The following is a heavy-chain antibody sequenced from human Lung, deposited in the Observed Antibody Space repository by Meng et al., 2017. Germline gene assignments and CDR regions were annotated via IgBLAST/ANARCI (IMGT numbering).Heavy chain of an antibody. CDR2: IIDSGST. CDR3: VRRTYSSGWYFDY. V-gene: IGHV4-34*02. J-gene: IGHJ4*02. D-gene: IGHD6-19*01. CDR1: GGSFSGYY. Sequence: QGKLKQGGAGLLKPSETLSLTWAVVGGSFSGYYWSWIRQPPGKGLEWIGEIIDSGSTNYNPSLKSRVTISVDTSKNQFSLRVTSVTAADRAVYYCVRRTYSSGWYFDYWGQGTLVTVSS.